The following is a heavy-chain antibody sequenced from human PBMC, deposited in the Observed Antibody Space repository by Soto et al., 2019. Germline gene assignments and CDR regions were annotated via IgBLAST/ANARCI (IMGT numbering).Heavy chain of an antibody. J-gene: IGHJ4*02. D-gene: IGHD3-22*01. Sequence: XETLSLTCTVSGCSVSSGNFFWSWIRQPPGKGLEWVGYVYNSRSTKYNPSLKSRVTISVDTSKNQFSLKMSSVTAADTAVYYCARGLVVTYYFDYWGQGTLVTVSS. CDR3: ARGLVVTYYFDY. CDR2: VYNSRST. CDR1: GCSVSSGNFF. V-gene: IGHV4-61*01.